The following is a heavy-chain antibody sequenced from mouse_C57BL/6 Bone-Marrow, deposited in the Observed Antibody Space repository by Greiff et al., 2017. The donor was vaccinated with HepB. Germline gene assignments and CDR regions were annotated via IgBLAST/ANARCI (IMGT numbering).Heavy chain of an antibody. D-gene: IGHD3-2*02. J-gene: IGHJ4*01. CDR1: GYSITSGYD. CDR2: ISYSGST. V-gene: IGHV3-1*01. CDR3: ARARQGNAMDY. Sequence: EVKLMESGPGMVKPSQSLSLTCTVTGYSITSGYDWHWIRHFPGNKLEWMGYISYSGSTNYNPSLKSRISITHDTSKNHFFLKLNSVTTEDTATYYCARARQGNAMDYWGQGTSVTVSS.